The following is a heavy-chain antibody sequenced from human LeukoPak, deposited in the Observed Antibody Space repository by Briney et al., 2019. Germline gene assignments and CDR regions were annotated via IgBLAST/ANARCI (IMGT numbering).Heavy chain of an antibody. CDR3: ARVGVVVAATGNLWFDP. D-gene: IGHD2-15*01. J-gene: IGHJ5*02. CDR2: ISSSGTTI. Sequence: GGSLRLSCAASGFTFSSYEMNWVRQAPGKGLEWVSYISSSGTTIYYADSVKGRFTISRDNAKDSLYLQMNSLRAEDTAVYYCARVGVVVAATGNLWFDPWGQGTLVTVSS. V-gene: IGHV3-48*03. CDR1: GFTFSSYE.